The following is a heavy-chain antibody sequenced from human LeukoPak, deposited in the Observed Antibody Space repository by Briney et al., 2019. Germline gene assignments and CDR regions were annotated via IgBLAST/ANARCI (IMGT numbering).Heavy chain of an antibody. Sequence: ASVKVSCKASGYTFTDFYIHWVRQAPGQGLQWMGWIHPNTGDAAYAQKFQGRVTMTRDRSISTVHMDLGSLTSDDTALYYCARGDATAGGTTDFAFDFWGQGTTVTVSS. V-gene: IGHV1-2*02. J-gene: IGHJ3*01. CDR2: IHPNTGDA. D-gene: IGHD1-7*01. CDR3: ARGDATAGGTTDFAFDF. CDR1: GYTFTDFY.